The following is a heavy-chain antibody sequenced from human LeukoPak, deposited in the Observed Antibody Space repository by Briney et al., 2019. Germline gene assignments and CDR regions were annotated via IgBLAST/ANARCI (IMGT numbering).Heavy chain of an antibody. CDR1: GFTFNSYA. Sequence: PGGSLRLSCAASGFTFNSYAMSWVRQSPGKGLEWVSAISGSGGSTFYADSVKGRFTISRDNSKNTLYLQMNSLRAEDTAVYYCSKYNTAMVTLFDYWGQGTLVTVSS. CDR2: ISGSGGST. CDR3: SKYNTAMVTLFDY. J-gene: IGHJ4*02. V-gene: IGHV3-23*01. D-gene: IGHD5-18*01.